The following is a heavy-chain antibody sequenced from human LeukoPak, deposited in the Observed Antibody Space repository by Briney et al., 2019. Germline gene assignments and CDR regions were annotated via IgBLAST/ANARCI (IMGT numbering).Heavy chain of an antibody. Sequence: ASVKVSCKASGYTFTGYYIHWVRQAPGQGLEWVEWINPNSGGTNYAQKFQGRVTMTRDTSISTAYMELSRLRSDDTAVYYCATLRGARGYSGYDSVVGHWGQGTLVTVSS. V-gene: IGHV1-2*02. CDR1: GYTFTGYY. CDR3: ATLRGARGYSGYDSVVGH. D-gene: IGHD5-12*01. J-gene: IGHJ4*02. CDR2: INPNSGGT.